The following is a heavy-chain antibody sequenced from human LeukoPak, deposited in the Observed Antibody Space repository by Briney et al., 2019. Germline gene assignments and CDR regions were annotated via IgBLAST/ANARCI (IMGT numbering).Heavy chain of an antibody. V-gene: IGHV1-2*02. CDR3: AREVTGTTNAFDI. D-gene: IGHD1-20*01. CDR2: INPNSGDT. CDR1: GYSFNYYY. Sequence: ASVRVSCKASGYSFNYYYIHWARQAPGQGLEWMGWINPNSGDTNYAQTFQGRVTMTRDTSSSTAYMELSRLRSDDTAVYFCAREVTGTTNAFDIWGQGTMVTVSS. J-gene: IGHJ3*02.